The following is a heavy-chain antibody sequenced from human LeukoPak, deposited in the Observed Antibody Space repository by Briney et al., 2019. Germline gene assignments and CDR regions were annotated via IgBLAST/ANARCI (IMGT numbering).Heavy chain of an antibody. V-gene: IGHV4-38-2*02. CDR1: GYSISSGYY. CDR3: ASYSGSKLLWFGELPHYNWFDP. J-gene: IGHJ5*02. CDR2: IYHSGST. Sequence: SETLSLTCTVSGYSISSGYYWGWIRQPPGKGLEWIGSIYHSGSTYYNPSLKSRVTIFVDTSKNQFSLRLSSVTAADTAEYYCASYSGSKLLWFGELPHYNWFDPWGQGTLVTVSS. D-gene: IGHD3-10*01.